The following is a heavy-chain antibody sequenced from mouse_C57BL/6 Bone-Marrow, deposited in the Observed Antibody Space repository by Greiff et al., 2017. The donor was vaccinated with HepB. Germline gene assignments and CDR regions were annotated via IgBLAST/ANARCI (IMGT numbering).Heavy chain of an antibody. D-gene: IGHD1-1*01. J-gene: IGHJ4*01. CDR3: ARSYGSSYGGAMDY. Sequence: EVKLVESGGGLVQPGGSLSLSCAASGFTFTDYYMSWVRQPPGKALEWLGFIRNKANGYTTEYSASVKGRFTISRDNSQSILYLQMNALRAEDSATYYCARSYGSSYGGAMDYWGQGTSVTVSS. CDR1: GFTFTDYY. CDR2: IRNKANGYTT. V-gene: IGHV7-3*01.